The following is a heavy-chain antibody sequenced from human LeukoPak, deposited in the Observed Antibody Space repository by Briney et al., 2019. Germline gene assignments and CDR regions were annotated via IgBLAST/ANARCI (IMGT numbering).Heavy chain of an antibody. CDR1: GYTFTSYD. CDR3: VRTPPNWGADF. J-gene: IGHJ4*02. V-gene: IGHV1-8*01. CDR2: MSPNSGNT. Sequence: ASVKVSCMASGYTFTSYDINWVRQATGQGLEWMGWMSPNSGNTGYAQKFQGRVTMTRDTSISTAYMELSSLRFEDTAVYYCVRTPPNWGADFWGQGTLVTVSS. D-gene: IGHD7-27*01.